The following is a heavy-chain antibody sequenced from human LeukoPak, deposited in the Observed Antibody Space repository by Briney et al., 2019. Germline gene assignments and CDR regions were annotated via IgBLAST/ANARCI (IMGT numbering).Heavy chain of an antibody. D-gene: IGHD3-10*01. V-gene: IGHV3-30-3*01. CDR3: ARDVAMVRGVSRGMDV. J-gene: IGHJ6*02. CDR1: GFTFSTYA. Sequence: GRSLRLSCAASGFTFSTYAMHWVRQAPDKGLEWVAVISYDGSNQYYADSVKGRFTISRDNSKNTLYLQMNSLRAEDTAVYYCARDVAMVRGVSRGMDVWGQGTTVTVSS. CDR2: ISYDGSNQ.